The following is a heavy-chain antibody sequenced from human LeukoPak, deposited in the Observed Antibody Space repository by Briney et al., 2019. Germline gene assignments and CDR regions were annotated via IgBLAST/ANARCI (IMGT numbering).Heavy chain of an antibody. Sequence: GGSLRLSCAASGFTFSSYGMSWVRQSPGKGLEWVSAIGSSNDYTYYADSVKGRFTISTDNSKNTLYLQMNSLRAEDTAVYYCAKRFCSGGSCYYDDWGQGTLVTVSS. CDR1: GFTFSSYG. D-gene: IGHD2-15*01. CDR3: AKRFCSGGSCYYDD. V-gene: IGHV3-23*01. J-gene: IGHJ4*02. CDR2: IGSSNDYT.